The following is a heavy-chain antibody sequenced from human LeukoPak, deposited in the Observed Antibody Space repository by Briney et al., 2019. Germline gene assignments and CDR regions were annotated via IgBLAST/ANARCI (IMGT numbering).Heavy chain of an antibody. Sequence: GGSLRLSCTASGFIFSSFTMTWVRQAPGKGLEWVSSISSSSTYIYYADSVKGRFTISRDNAKNSLYLQMNSLRAEDTAVYYCARRQLPISGFDPWGQGTLVTVSS. CDR3: ARRQLPISGFDP. D-gene: IGHD1-26*01. V-gene: IGHV3-21*01. CDR2: ISSSSTYI. CDR1: GFIFSSFT. J-gene: IGHJ5*02.